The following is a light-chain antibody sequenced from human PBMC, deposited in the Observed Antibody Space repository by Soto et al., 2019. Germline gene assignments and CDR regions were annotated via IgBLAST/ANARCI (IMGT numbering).Light chain of an antibody. CDR3: SSYAGSNNFGV. J-gene: IGLJ1*01. V-gene: IGLV2-8*01. CDR1: SSDVGGYNY. Sequence: QSVLTQPPSASWSPGQSVTISCTGTSSDVGGYNYVSWYQQHPGKAHKLMIYEVSKRPSGVPDRFSGSKSGNTTSLTVSGLQAEDEADYYCSSYAGSNNFGVFGTGTKVTVL. CDR2: EVS.